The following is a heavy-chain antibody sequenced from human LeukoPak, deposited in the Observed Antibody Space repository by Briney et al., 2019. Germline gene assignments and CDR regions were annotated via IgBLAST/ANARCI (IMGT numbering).Heavy chain of an antibody. CDR1: GFTFSGSA. CDR2: IRRKANNYAT. Sequence: GGSLRLSCAASGFTFSGSAMHWVRQASGKGLEWVGRIRRKANNYATEYAVSVKGRFTISRDDSKNTLYLQMNSLKTEDTAVYYCTTEVVDTGDYWGQGTLVTVSS. V-gene: IGHV3-73*01. CDR3: TTEVVDTGDY. J-gene: IGHJ4*02. D-gene: IGHD5-18*01.